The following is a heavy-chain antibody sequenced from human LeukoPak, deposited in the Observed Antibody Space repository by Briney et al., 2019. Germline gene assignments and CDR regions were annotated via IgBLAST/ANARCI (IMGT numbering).Heavy chain of an antibody. Sequence: GASVKVSCKASGYTFTSYDIDWVRQATGQGLEWMGWMNPNSGNTGYAQKFQGRVTMTRNTSISTAYMELSSLRSEDTAVYYCARVSCGSTSCPFDYWGQGTLVTVSS. J-gene: IGHJ4*02. D-gene: IGHD2-2*01. CDR3: ARVSCGSTSCPFDY. V-gene: IGHV1-8*01. CDR2: MNPNSGNT. CDR1: GYTFTSYD.